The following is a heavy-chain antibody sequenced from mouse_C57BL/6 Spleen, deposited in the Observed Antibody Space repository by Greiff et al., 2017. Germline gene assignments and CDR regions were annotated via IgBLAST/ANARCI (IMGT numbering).Heavy chain of an antibody. V-gene: IGHV1-50*01. CDR2: IDPSDSYT. CDR3: ARFPGAY. D-gene: IGHD3-1*01. Sequence: VQLQQPGAELVKPGASVKLSCKASGYTFTSYWMQWVKQRPGQGLEWIGEIDPSDSYTNYNQKFKGKATLTVDTSSSTAYMQLSSLTSEDSAVYYCARFPGAYWGQGTLVTVSA. J-gene: IGHJ3*01. CDR1: GYTFTSYW.